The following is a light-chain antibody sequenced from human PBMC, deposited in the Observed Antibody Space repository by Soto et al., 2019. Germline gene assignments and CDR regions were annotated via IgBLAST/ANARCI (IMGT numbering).Light chain of an antibody. Sequence: DIGMIQSPLSLPVSPGEPASISCRSSQSLLHSSGNNYLDWYLQKPGQSPQLLLYVGSNRASGVPDRFSGSGSGTDLTLKISRVEAEDVGVYYCMQALHTPWAFGQGTKVEIK. J-gene: IGKJ1*01. CDR2: VGS. V-gene: IGKV2-28*01. CDR1: QSLLHSSGNNY. CDR3: MQALHTPWA.